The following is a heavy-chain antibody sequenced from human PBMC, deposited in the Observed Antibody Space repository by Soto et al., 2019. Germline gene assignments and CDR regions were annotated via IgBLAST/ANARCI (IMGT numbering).Heavy chain of an antibody. Sequence: GGSLRLSCAASGFTFSSYAMSWVRQAPGKGLEWVGRIKSKTDGGTTDYAAPVKGRFTISRDDSKNTLYLQMNSLKTEDTAVYYCTSSSWGSLLTGFDYWGQGTLVTV. J-gene: IGHJ4*02. CDR2: IKSKTDGGTT. D-gene: IGHD3-9*01. CDR3: TSSSWGSLLTGFDY. CDR1: GFTFSSYA. V-gene: IGHV3-15*01.